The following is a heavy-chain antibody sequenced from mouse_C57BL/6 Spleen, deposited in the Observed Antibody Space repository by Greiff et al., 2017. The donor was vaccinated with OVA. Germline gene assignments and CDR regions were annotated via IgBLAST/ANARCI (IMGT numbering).Heavy chain of an antibody. CDR3: AREGDFDYGSSLDY. D-gene: IGHD1-1*01. Sequence: VQLQQSGPELVKPGASVKISCKASGYTFTDYYMNWVKQSHGKSLEWIGDINPNNGGTSYNQKFKGKATLTVDKSSSTAYMELRSLTSEDSAVYYCAREGDFDYGSSLDYWGQGTTLTVSS. J-gene: IGHJ2*01. V-gene: IGHV1-26*01. CDR1: GYTFTDYY. CDR2: INPNNGGT.